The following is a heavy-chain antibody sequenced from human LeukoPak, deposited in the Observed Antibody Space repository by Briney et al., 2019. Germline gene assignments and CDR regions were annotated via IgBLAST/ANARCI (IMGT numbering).Heavy chain of an antibody. CDR1: GFTFSSYG. D-gene: IGHD6-13*01. V-gene: IGHV3-33*01. Sequence: GWALRLSCAASGFTFSSYGLHWVRQAPGKGLEAGAVIWYDGSNKYYAASVKGRFTISRDNSKNPLYLQMNSLRAEDTAVYYCARRPGIAAAGRVYYGMDVWGQGTTVTVSS. CDR2: IWYDGSNK. J-gene: IGHJ6*02. CDR3: ARRPGIAAAGRVYYGMDV.